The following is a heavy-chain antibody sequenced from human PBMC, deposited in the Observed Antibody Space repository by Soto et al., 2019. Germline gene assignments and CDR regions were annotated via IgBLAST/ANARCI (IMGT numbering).Heavy chain of an antibody. J-gene: IGHJ6*02. Sequence: QLQLQESGPGLVKPSETLSLTCTVSGGSISSSSYYWGWIRQPPGKGLEWIGSIYYSGSTYYNPSLKSRVTISVDTSKNQFSLKLSSVTAADTAVYYCATVSNDDGDYERYYYYGMDVWGQGTTVTVSS. CDR3: ATVSNDDGDYERYYYYGMDV. CDR2: IYYSGST. D-gene: IGHD4-17*01. V-gene: IGHV4-39*01. CDR1: GGSISSSSYY.